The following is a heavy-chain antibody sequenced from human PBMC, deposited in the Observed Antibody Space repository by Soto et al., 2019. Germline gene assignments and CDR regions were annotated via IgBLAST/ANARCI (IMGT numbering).Heavy chain of an antibody. CDR2: IIPIFGTA. CDR3: ARGVQYNWNAGAGYFDY. D-gene: IGHD1-1*01. Sequence: QVQLVQSGAEVKKPGSSVKVSCKASGGTFSSYAISWVRQAPGQGLEWMGGIIPIFGTANYAQKFQGRVTITADESTSTAYMEPSSLRSEDTAVYYCARGVQYNWNAGAGYFDYWGQGTLVTVSS. CDR1: GGTFSSYA. V-gene: IGHV1-69*01. J-gene: IGHJ4*02.